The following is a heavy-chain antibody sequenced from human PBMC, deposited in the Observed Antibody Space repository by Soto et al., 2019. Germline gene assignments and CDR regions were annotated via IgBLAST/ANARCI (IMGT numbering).Heavy chain of an antibody. D-gene: IGHD6-6*01. CDR1: GFTFSGYA. J-gene: IGHJ4*02. CDR2: ISGSGGST. Sequence: PGGSLRLSCAASGFTFSGYAMSWVRQAPGKGLEWVSAISGSGGSTYYADSVKGRFTISRDNSKNTLYLQMNSLRAEDTAVYYCEKDGLHSSSPFDYWGQGTLVTVSS. CDR3: EKDGLHSSSPFDY. V-gene: IGHV3-23*01.